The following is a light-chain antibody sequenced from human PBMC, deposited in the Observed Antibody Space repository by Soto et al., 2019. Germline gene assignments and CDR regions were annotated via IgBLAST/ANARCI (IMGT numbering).Light chain of an antibody. CDR1: QSVRSN. CDR3: KQYNNWPPTWT. Sequence: ERVMTQSPATLSVSPGERATLSCRASQSVRSNLAWYQQKPGQATRLLIYGASTRATGIPARFSGSGSGTECTLTISSLQSEDFAVYYCKQYNNWPPTWTVGQGPEVEIK. J-gene: IGKJ1*01. V-gene: IGKV3-15*01. CDR2: GAS.